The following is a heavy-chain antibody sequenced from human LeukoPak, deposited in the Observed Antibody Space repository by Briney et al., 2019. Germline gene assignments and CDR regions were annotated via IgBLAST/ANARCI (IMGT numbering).Heavy chain of an antibody. CDR1: GGSFSGYY. Sequence: LETLSLTCAVYGGSFSGYYWSWIRQPPGKGLEWIGEINHSGSTNYNPSLKSRVTISVDTSKNQFSLKLSSVTAADTAVYYCARPRITMVRGPKNWFDPWGQGTLVTVSS. V-gene: IGHV4-34*01. J-gene: IGHJ5*02. D-gene: IGHD3-10*01. CDR3: ARPRITMVRGPKNWFDP. CDR2: INHSGST.